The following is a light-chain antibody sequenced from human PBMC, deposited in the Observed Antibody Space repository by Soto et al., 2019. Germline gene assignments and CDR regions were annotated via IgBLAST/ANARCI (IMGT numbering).Light chain of an antibody. CDR2: AAS. CDR1: QSISSY. Sequence: DIQMTQSPSSLSAAVGDRVTITCRASQSISSYLNWYQQKPGKAPKLLIYAASSLQSGVPSSFSGSGSGTDLALPISSLQPEDFATYYCQQSYSTPFSFGPGTKVDIK. V-gene: IGKV1-39*01. CDR3: QQSYSTPFS. J-gene: IGKJ3*01.